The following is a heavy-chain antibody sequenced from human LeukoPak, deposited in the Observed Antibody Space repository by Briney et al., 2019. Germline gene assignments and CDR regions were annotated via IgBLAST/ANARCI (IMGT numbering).Heavy chain of an antibody. J-gene: IGHJ3*02. CDR1: GDSVSSNSAA. Sequence: SQPLSLTCAISGDSVSSNSAAWTWIRQSPSRGLEWLGRTYYRSKWYNDYAVSVRSRITINPDTSKNQFSLQLNSVTPEDTAVYYCATGRTLDASDIWGQGTMVTVSS. CDR3: ATGRTLDASDI. CDR2: TYYRSKWYN. D-gene: IGHD1-14*01. V-gene: IGHV6-1*01.